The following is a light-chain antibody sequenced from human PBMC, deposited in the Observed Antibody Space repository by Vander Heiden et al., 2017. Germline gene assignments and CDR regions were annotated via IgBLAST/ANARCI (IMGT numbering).Light chain of an antibody. V-gene: IGKV1-39*01. CDR1: QSISSY. CDR2: AAS. CDR3: QQSDSTPPT. J-gene: IGKJ2*01. Sequence: DIQMTQSPSSLSASVGDRVTITCRASQSISSYLNWYQQKPGKAPKLLIYAASSLQSEVPSRFSGSGSGTDFTLTISRLQPEDFATYYCQQSDSTPPTFGQGTKLXIK.